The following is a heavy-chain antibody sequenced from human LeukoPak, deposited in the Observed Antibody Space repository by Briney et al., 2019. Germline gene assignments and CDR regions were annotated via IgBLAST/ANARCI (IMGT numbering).Heavy chain of an antibody. V-gene: IGHV3-23*01. J-gene: IGHJ6*03. CDR1: GSTFTFYA. Sequence: GGSLRLSCAASGSTFTFYAMSWVRQAPGKGLEWVSVISGSGGSTYYADSVKGRFTISRDNSKNTLYLQMDSLRAEDAAVYYCAKWDGDLYYYYYMDVWGKGTTVTVSS. D-gene: IGHD4-17*01. CDR3: AKWDGDLYYYYYMDV. CDR2: ISGSGGST.